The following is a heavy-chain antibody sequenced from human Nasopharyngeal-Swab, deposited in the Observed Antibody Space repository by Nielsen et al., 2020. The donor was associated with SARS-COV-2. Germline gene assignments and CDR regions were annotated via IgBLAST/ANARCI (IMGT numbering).Heavy chain of an antibody. V-gene: IGHV3-33*01. CDR2: IWYDGSNK. CDR3: ARDEAGTANSGFDY. J-gene: IGHJ4*02. D-gene: IGHD1-1*01. CDR1: GFTFSIYG. Sequence: GESLKISCVASGFTFSIYGMHWVRQAPGKGLEWLASIWYDGSNKYYADSVKGRFTISRDNSKNTLYLQMNSLRAEDTAIYYCARDEAGTANSGFDYWGQGTLVTVSS.